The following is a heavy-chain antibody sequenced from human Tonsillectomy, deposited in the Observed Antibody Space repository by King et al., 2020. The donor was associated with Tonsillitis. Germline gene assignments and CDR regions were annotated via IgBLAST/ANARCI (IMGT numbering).Heavy chain of an antibody. D-gene: IGHD6-6*01. V-gene: IGHV3-23*04. CDR1: GFTFSSYA. J-gene: IGHJ6*02. Sequence: VQLVESGGGLVQPGGSLRLSCAASGFTFSSYAMSWVRQAPGKGLEWVSGITGSDGSTYYADSVKGRFSISRDNSKNTLYVQMNSLRAEDTAVYYCAETSYSSSFGMDVWGQGTTVTVSS. CDR3: AETSYSSSFGMDV. CDR2: ITGSDGST.